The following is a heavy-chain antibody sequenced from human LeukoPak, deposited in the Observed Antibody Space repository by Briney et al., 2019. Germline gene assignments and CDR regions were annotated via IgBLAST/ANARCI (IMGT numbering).Heavy chain of an antibody. CDR3: ARGGLGHCSSTSCQMRGMFAFDI. CDR2: INPGGGST. D-gene: IGHD2-2*01. CDR1: GYTFTSYY. V-gene: IGHV1-46*03. J-gene: IGHJ3*02. Sequence: ASVKVSCKASGYTFTSYYMHWVRQAPGQGLEWMGIINPGGGSTSYAQKFQGRVTMTRDTSTSTVHMELSSLRSEDTAVYYCARGGLGHCSSTSCQMRGMFAFDIWGQGTMVTVSS.